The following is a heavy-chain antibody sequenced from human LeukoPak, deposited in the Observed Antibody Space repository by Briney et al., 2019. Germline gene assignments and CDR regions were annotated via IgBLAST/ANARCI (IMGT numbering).Heavy chain of an antibody. CDR3: ARGKSTASIAVAGTWYYFDY. CDR1: GYTFTNYY. CDR2: INPNSGGT. J-gene: IGHJ4*02. V-gene: IGHV1-2*04. D-gene: IGHD6-19*01. Sequence: EASVKVSCKASGYTFTNYYIHWVRQAPGQGLEWMGWINPNSGGTNYAQKFQGWVTMTRDTSISTAYMELTSLKSDDTAVYYCARGKSTASIAVAGTWYYFDYWGQGTLVTVSS.